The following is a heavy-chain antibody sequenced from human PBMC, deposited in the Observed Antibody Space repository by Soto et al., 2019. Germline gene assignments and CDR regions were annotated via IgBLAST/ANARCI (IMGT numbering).Heavy chain of an antibody. D-gene: IGHD3-10*01. J-gene: IGHJ6*04. Sequence: QVQLVQSGAEVQKPGSSVKVSCKASGGTVSSYAISWVRQAPGQGLEWMGGIIPIFGTANYAQKIQGRVTITADESTRTAYMELRSLRSEDTAVYYCARAPYRSGRSHLGLMRNDLNIDGNGMDVWGKGPTVTVSS. CDR3: ARAPYRSGRSHLGLMRNDLNIDGNGMDV. CDR2: IIPIFGTA. CDR1: GGTVSSYA. V-gene: IGHV1-69*01.